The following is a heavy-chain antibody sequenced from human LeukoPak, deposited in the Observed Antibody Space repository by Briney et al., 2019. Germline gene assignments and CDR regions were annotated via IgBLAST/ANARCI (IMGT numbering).Heavy chain of an antibody. CDR3: ARDINILRGALYIGEAFDI. V-gene: IGHV1-2*02. CDR2: INPNSGGT. CDR1: GYTFTGYY. J-gene: IGHJ3*02. D-gene: IGHD3-10*01. Sequence: GASVKVSCKVFGYTFTGYYIHWVRQAPGQGLEWMGWINPNSGGTNYAQKFQGRVTMTRDTSISTAYMEMSRLRSDDTAVYYCARDINILRGALYIGEAFDIWGQGTMVTVSS.